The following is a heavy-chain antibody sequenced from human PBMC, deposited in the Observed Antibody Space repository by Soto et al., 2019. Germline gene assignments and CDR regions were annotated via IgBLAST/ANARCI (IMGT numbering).Heavy chain of an antibody. CDR3: AKDCQYHYYDGLDV. Sequence: PGGSLRLSCEASGFTFSSYAMSCVRQAPGQGLEWVSTISGSGVTTYFADSATGRFTISRDNSKNTLSLQMNSLRAEDTAVYYCAKDCQYHYYDGLDVWGQGTTVTVSS. D-gene: IGHD2-2*01. CDR1: GFTFSSYA. CDR2: ISGSGVTT. V-gene: IGHV3-23*01. J-gene: IGHJ6*02.